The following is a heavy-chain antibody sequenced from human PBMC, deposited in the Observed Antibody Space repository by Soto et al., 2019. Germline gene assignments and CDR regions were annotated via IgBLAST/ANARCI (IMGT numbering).Heavy chain of an antibody. CDR2: ISSRSSYM. V-gene: IGHV3-21*01. J-gene: IGHJ6*02. CDR3: ARDHGDYYGMDV. Sequence: GGSLRLSCAASGFTFSSYNMNWVRQAPGKGLEWVSSISSRSSYMYYADSVKGRFTISRDNAKNSLYLQMNSLRAEDTAVYYCARDHGDYYGMDVWGQGTPVTVSS. CDR1: GFTFSSYN.